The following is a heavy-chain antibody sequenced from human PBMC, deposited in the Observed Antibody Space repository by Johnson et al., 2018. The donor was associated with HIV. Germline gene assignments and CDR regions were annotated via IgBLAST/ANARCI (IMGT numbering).Heavy chain of an antibody. CDR2: IKSKVDGGSNK. V-gene: IGHV3-69-1*01. CDR1: GFTFSDAW. CDR3: ARPWGGSSSDAFDI. D-gene: IGHD1-26*01. Sequence: VQLVESGGGFVKPGGSLRLSCAASGFTFSDAWMNWVRQSPGKGLEWVGRIKSKVDGGSNKYYADSVKGRFTVSRDNAKTSLYLQMNSLRPDDMAVYYCARPWGGSSSDAFDIWGQGTMVTVSS. J-gene: IGHJ3*02.